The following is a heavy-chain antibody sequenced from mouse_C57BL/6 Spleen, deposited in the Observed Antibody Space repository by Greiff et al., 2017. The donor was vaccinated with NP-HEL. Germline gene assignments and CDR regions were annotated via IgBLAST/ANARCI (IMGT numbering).Heavy chain of an antibody. Sequence: QVQLKESGAELVKPGASVKMSCKASGYTFTTYPIEWMKQNHGKSLEWIGNFHPYNDDTKYNEKFKGKATLTVEKSSSTVYLELSRLTSDDSAVYYCARRGYYEYDPYAMDYWGQGTSVTVSS. V-gene: IGHV1-47*01. D-gene: IGHD2-4*01. CDR1: GYTFTTYP. J-gene: IGHJ4*01. CDR3: ARRGYYEYDPYAMDY. CDR2: FHPYNDDT.